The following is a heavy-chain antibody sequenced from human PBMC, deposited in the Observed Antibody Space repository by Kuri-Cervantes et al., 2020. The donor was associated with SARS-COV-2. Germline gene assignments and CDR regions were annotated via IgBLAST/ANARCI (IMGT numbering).Heavy chain of an antibody. Sequence: GGSLRLSCAASGFTFSSYSMNWVRQAPGKGLEWVANIKEDGSEKHYVDSVKGRFTISRDNAKNSLYLQMNSLRAEDTAVFYCVREITFHYYYYYTDVWGKGTMVTVSS. CDR1: GFTFSSYS. CDR2: IKEDGSEK. V-gene: IGHV3-7*01. D-gene: IGHD1-14*01. CDR3: VREITFHYYYYYTDV. J-gene: IGHJ6*03.